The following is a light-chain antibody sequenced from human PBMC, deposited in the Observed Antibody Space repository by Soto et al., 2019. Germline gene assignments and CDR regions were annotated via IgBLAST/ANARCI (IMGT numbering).Light chain of an antibody. CDR2: SAS. CDR3: QRTNSFPPYT. CDR1: QGIDSW. J-gene: IGKJ2*01. Sequence: DIQMTQTPSSVSASVGDRDTITCRASQGIDSWLAWYQQKPGKAPRILIYSASTLQSGVPSRFSGSGSGTDFTLTITGLQPEDFATYFCQRTNSFPPYTFGQGTKLEIK. V-gene: IGKV1-12*01.